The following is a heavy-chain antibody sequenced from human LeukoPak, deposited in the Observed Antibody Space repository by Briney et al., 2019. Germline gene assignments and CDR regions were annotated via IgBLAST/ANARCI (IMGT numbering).Heavy chain of an antibody. V-gene: IGHV3-7*04. D-gene: IGHD3-22*01. CDR2: IKQDGSEK. J-gene: IGHJ3*02. CDR3: ARVMIVVVEGAFDI. Sequence: GGSLRLSCAASGFTFSSYWMSWVRQAPGKGLEWVANIKQDGSEKYYVDSVKGRFTISRDNAKNSLYLQMNSLRAEDTAVYYCARVMIVVVEGAFDIWGQGTMVTVSS. CDR1: GFTFSSYW.